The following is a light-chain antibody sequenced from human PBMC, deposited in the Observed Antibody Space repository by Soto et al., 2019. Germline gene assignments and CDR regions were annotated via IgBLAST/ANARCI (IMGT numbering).Light chain of an antibody. CDR1: SSDVGAYNY. V-gene: IGLV2-8*01. CDR2: EVT. J-gene: IGLJ3*02. Sequence: QSALTQPPSASGSPGQSVTISCTGTSSDVGAYNYVSWYQQHPGKAPKLMIYEVTKRPSGVPDRFSGSKSGNTASLTVSGLQAEDEADYYCSSSADSISVLFGGGTKVTVL. CDR3: SSSADSISVL.